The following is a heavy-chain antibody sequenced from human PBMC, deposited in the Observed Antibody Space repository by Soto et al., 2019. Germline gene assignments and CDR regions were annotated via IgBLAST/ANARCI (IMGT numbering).Heavy chain of an antibody. J-gene: IGHJ4*02. D-gene: IGHD6-13*01. CDR1: GGSLISYY. CDR2: TYYSGST. V-gene: IGHV4-59*01. CDR3: ARVRGTAGKRYFDY. Sequence: SETLSLTCTVSGGSLISYYWNWMRQPPGKGLEWIGYTYYSGSTTYNPSLKSRVTISADSSKNQFSLKLSSVTAADTAVYYCARVRGTAGKRYFDYWGQGTVVTVSS.